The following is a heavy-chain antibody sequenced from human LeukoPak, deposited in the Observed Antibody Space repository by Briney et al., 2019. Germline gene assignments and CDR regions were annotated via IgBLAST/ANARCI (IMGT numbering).Heavy chain of an antibody. D-gene: IGHD2-2*01. CDR1: GFTFSSYE. CDR2: IRNDGSMK. J-gene: IGHJ5*02. CDR3: AKSDIIVVSDAKGNWFDP. Sequence: PGGSLRLSCAASGFTFSSYEMNWVRQAPGKGLEWVAFIRNDGSMKYYADSVKGRFTISRDNSKNTLYLQMNNLRTEDMAVYYCAKSDIIVVSDAKGNWFDPWGQGSLVTVSS. V-gene: IGHV3-30*02.